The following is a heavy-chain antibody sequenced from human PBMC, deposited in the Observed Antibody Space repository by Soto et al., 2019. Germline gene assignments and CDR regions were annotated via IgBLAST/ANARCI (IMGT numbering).Heavy chain of an antibody. CDR3: ARDFAYFDS. CDR1: GDSISSHY. Sequence: SETLSLTCTVSGDSISSHYWGWIRQPPGKGLEWIGYAYHTGRTSYNPPLKSRVSISMDTSKNQFSLNLDSVTAADTSVYFCARDFAYFDSWGQGTLVTVSS. D-gene: IGHD3-3*01. CDR2: AYHTGRT. J-gene: IGHJ4*02. V-gene: IGHV4-59*11.